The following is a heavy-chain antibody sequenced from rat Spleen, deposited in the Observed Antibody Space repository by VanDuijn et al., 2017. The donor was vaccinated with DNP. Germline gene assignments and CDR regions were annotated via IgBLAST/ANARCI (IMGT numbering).Heavy chain of an antibody. J-gene: IGHJ2*01. Sequence: EAQLPAPGGDLVQPRGPLTPSCVASASTSNYYWMTWVRQVPGKRLEWVAAISTSGSRTYYPDSVKGRFTISRDDAKSSLYLQMDSLRSEETATYGGAEGGGYSGWYFDCWGGGVVVAVSS. CDR1: ASTSNYYW. CDR2: ISTSGSRT. CDR3: AEGGGYSGWYFDC. V-gene: IGHV5-31*01. D-gene: IGHD1-11*01.